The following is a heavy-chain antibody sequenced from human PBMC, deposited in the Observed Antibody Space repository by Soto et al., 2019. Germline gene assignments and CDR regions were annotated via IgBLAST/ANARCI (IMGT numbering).Heavy chain of an antibody. CDR1: GGSVSSGSYY. Sequence: PSETLSLICTVSGGSVSSGSYYWSWIRQPPGKGLEWIGYIYYSGSTNYNPSLKSRVTISVDTSKNQFSLKLSSVTAADTAVYYCARDSYSGYDWSWFDPWGQGTLVTVSS. CDR3: ARDSYSGYDWSWFDP. V-gene: IGHV4-61*01. CDR2: IYYSGST. J-gene: IGHJ5*02. D-gene: IGHD5-12*01.